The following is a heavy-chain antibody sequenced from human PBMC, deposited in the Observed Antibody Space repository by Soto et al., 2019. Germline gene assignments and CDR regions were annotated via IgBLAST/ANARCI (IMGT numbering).Heavy chain of an antibody. CDR1: GGTFSSYA. V-gene: IGHV1-69*06. D-gene: IGHD3-22*01. J-gene: IGHJ4*02. CDR2: IIPIFGTA. CDR3: ARIGAPYDSSGFSGY. Sequence: ASVKVSCKASGGTFSSYASSWVRQAPGQGLEWMGGIIPIFGTANYGQKFQGRVTITADKSTSAACMELSSLRSEDPAVYYCARIGAPYDSSGFSGYSGQGAMVTLS.